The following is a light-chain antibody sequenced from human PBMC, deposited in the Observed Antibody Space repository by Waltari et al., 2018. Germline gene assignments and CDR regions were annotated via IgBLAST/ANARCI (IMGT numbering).Light chain of an antibody. CDR2: DVS. Sequence: QSPLTQPASVSGSPGQSLTISCTGTSSDVGGHNHVPWYQQHPGKAPKLVIYDVSSRPSGVSNRFSGSKAGNTASLTIYGLQAEDEADYYCSSYTSSSTRVFGTGTRVTVL. CDR3: SSYTSSSTRV. V-gene: IGLV2-14*03. CDR1: SSDVGGHNH. J-gene: IGLJ1*01.